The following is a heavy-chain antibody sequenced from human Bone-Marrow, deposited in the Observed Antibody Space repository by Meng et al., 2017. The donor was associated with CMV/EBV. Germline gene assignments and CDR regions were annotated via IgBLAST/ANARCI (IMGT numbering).Heavy chain of an antibody. CDR3: ARDPNGNNWFDP. J-gene: IGHJ5*02. Sequence: VSGGSITSGGYYWSWIRQLPGKGLEWIGYIYYSGSTYDNPSLKSRVTISVDTSKNQFSLNVTSVTAADTAVYYCARDPNGNNWFDPWGQGTLVTVSS. CDR1: GGSITSGGYY. D-gene: IGHD1-1*01. V-gene: IGHV4-31*02. CDR2: IYYSGST.